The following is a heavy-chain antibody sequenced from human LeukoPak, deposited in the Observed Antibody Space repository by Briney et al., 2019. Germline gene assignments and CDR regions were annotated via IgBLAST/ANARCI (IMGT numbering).Heavy chain of an antibody. J-gene: IGHJ4*02. CDR1: GFTFSSYG. V-gene: IGHV3-33*01. CDR3: ASDVFTTYDTGGGYFDY. Sequence: GGSLRLSCVVSGFTFSSYGMHWVRQGPGKGLEWVALIWYDGSNKYYADSVKGRFTISRDNSKNTLYLQMNSLRADDTAVYYCASDVFTTYDTGGGYFDYWGQGTLVTVSS. D-gene: IGHD3-22*01. CDR2: IWYDGSNK.